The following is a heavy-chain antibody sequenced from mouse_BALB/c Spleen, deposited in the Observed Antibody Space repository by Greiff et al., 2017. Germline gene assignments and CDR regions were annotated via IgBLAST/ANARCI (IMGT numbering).Heavy chain of an antibody. CDR3: ARGGDIYYDYDGFAY. CDR1: GFTFSDYY. CDR2: ISDGGSYT. J-gene: IGHJ3*01. Sequence: EVQLVESGGGLVKPGGSLKLSCAASGFTFSDYYMYWVRQTPEKRLEWVATISDGGSYTYYPDSVKGRFTISRDNAKNNLYLQMSSLKSEDTAMYYCARGGDIYYDYDGFAYWGQGTLVTVSA. D-gene: IGHD2-4*01. V-gene: IGHV5-4*02.